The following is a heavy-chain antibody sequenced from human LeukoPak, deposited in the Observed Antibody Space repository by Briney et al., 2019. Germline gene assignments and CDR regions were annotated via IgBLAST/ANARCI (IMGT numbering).Heavy chain of an antibody. J-gene: IGHJ6*02. Sequence: GGSLRLSCTASGFIFNDFWISWVRQAPGEGLEWVANIRQDGGAKNYVDSVKGRFTISRDNAKKSLYLQMNSLRAEDTAVYYCARDRAGVVVVEYYYYYAMDVWGQGTTVTVSS. V-gene: IGHV3-7*01. D-gene: IGHD2-15*01. CDR1: GFIFNDFW. CDR2: IRQDGGAK. CDR3: ARDRAGVVVVEYYYYYAMDV.